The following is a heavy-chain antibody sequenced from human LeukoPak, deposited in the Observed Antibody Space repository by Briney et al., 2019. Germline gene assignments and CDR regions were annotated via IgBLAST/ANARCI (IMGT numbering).Heavy chain of an antibody. CDR2: ISISSNYI. Sequence: PGGSLRLSCSVSGFTFSSYEMNWVRQAPGKGLEWVSSISISSNYIYYADSVKGRFTISRDNAKNSLYLQVNSLRAEDTAVYYRARGSRFGVVGRDAFDIWGQGTVVTVSS. D-gene: IGHD3-3*01. CDR1: GFTFSSYE. J-gene: IGHJ3*02. CDR3: ARGSRFGVVGRDAFDI. V-gene: IGHV3-21*01.